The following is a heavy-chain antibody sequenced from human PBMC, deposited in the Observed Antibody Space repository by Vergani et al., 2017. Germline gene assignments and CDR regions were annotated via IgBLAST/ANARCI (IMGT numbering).Heavy chain of an antibody. CDR1: GFTFSSYW. Sequence: EVQLVESGGGLVQPGGSLRLSCAASGFTFSSYWMSWVRQAPGKGLEWVANIKQDGSEKYYVDSVKGRFTISRDNAKNSLYLQMNSLRAEDTAVYYCARLSYDTTHYLQGGYDGWGQGTLVSVSS. CDR3: ARLSYDTTHYLQGGYDG. V-gene: IGHV3-7*01. J-gene: IGHJ4*02. D-gene: IGHD3-22*01. CDR2: IKQDGSEK.